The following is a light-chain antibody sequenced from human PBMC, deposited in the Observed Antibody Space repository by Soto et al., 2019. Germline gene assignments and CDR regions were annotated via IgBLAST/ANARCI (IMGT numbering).Light chain of an antibody. V-gene: IGKV1-5*01. Sequence: DIQMTQSPSTLSASVGDRVTITCRASQSISSWLAWYQQKPGKAPKLLIYDASSLESGVPSRFSGSGSGTEXXXXXXXXQPDDFATYYCQQYGTFGQXTKLEIK. CDR1: QSISSW. J-gene: IGKJ2*01. CDR2: DAS. CDR3: QQYGT.